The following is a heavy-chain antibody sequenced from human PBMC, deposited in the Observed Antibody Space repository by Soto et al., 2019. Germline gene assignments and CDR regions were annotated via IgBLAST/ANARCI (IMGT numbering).Heavy chain of an antibody. Sequence: QVQLVQSGAEVKKPGASVKVSCKASGYTFTSYAMQWVRQAPGQRLEWMGWINAGNGNTKYSQKFQGRVTITSDTSASTDYMELSSLRSEDTAAYYCARDLGGWTDYWGQGTLVTISS. CDR3: ARDLGGWTDY. D-gene: IGHD6-19*01. CDR1: GYTFTSYA. CDR2: INAGNGNT. J-gene: IGHJ4*02. V-gene: IGHV1-3*01.